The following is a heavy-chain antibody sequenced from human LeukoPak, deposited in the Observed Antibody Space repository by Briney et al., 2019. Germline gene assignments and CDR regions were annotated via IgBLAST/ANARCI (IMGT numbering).Heavy chain of an antibody. D-gene: IGHD6-6*01. Sequence: SETLSLTCTVSGGSISSYYWTWIRQPPGKGLEWIWYISYSGTTNYNPSLKSRVTILVDTSKNQFSLKLTSVTAADTAVYYCARARWELSSSSEFDPWGQGTLVTVSS. CDR2: ISYSGTT. CDR1: GGSISSYY. CDR3: ARARWELSSSSEFDP. J-gene: IGHJ5*02. V-gene: IGHV4-59*12.